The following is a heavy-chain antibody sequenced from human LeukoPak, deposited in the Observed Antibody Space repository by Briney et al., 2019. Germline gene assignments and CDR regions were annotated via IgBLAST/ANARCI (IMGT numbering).Heavy chain of an antibody. Sequence: GGCLRLSCAASAFTFSNYWMHWVRQAPGKWLVWVSRINTDGTSTTYADFVKGRFTISRDNSNNRPYMQMKSLRAEDTAVYFCSRGYSGNYRVDYWGQGSLVTVSS. CDR1: AFTFSNYW. D-gene: IGHD1-26*01. V-gene: IGHV3-74*01. J-gene: IGHJ4*02. CDR2: INTDGTST. CDR3: SRGYSGNYRVDY.